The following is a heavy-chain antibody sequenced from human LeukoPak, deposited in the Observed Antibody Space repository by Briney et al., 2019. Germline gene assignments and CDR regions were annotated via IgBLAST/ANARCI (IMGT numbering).Heavy chain of an antibody. Sequence: PSETLSLTCTVSGGSISSYYWSWIRQPLGKGLEWIGYIYYSGSTNYNPSLKSRVTISVDTSKNQFSLKLSSVTAADTAVYYCARDAGRALFDYWGQGTLVTVSS. CDR2: IYYSGST. CDR1: GGSISSYY. CDR3: ARDAGRALFDY. J-gene: IGHJ4*02. V-gene: IGHV4-59*01.